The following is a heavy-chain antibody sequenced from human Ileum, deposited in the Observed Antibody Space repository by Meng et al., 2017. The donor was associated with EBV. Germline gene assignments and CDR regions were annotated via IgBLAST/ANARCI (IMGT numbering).Heavy chain of an antibody. CDR3: ARSWGGGSSKE. CDR2: ISTNTGNP. V-gene: IGHV7-4-1*02. J-gene: IGHJ4*02. D-gene: IGHD2-15*01. CDR1: GSTFTNYA. Sequence: QVQRVRSGYELKVPGASVIVSCTAAGSTFTNYALNWGRPAAGQGLGLVGWISTNTGNPTYAPCLTGRFVFSLDTSVSTAYLQISSLKAEDTAVYYCARSWGGGSSKEWGQGTLVTVSS.